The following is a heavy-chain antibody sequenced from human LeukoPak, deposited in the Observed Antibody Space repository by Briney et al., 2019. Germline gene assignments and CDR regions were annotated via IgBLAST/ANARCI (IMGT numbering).Heavy chain of an antibody. J-gene: IGHJ4*02. V-gene: IGHV3-33*01. CDR2: IWYDGSNK. CDR1: GFTFSSYG. CDR3: ARDHDYGGNSPFDY. Sequence: GRSLRLSCAASGFTFSSYGMHWVRQAPGKGLEWVAVIWYDGSNKYYADSVKGRFTISRDNSKNTLYLQMNSLRAEDTAVYYCARDHDYGGNSPFDYWGPGNLVSVSS. D-gene: IGHD4-23*01.